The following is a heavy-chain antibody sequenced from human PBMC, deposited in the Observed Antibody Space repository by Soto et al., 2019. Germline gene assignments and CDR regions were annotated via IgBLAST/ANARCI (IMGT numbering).Heavy chain of an antibody. V-gene: IGHV3-53*01. CDR2: IYNSGST. Sequence: PGGSLRLSCAASGFTVSSNSMTWVRQAPGKGLEWVSSIYNSGSTDYADSVKGRFTISRDNSKNTLYLQLNSLRDEDTAVYYCAGGPLWSWGQGTLVTSPQ. J-gene: IGHJ5*02. CDR3: AGGPLWS. CDR1: GFTVSSNS. D-gene: IGHD3-10*01.